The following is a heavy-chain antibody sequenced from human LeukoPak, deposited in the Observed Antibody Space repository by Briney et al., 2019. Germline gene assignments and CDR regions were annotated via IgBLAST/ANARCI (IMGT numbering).Heavy chain of an antibody. CDR3: AKDVNQLRRQNWFDP. J-gene: IGHJ5*02. CDR2: ISGSGGST. V-gene: IGHV3-23*01. CDR1: GFTFSSYA. Sequence: PGGSLRLSCAASGFTFSSYAMSWVRQAPGKGLEWVSAISGSGGSTYYADSVKGRFTISRDNSKNTLYLQMNSLRAEDTAVYYCAKDVNQLRRQNWFDPWGQGTLVTVSS. D-gene: IGHD2-2*01.